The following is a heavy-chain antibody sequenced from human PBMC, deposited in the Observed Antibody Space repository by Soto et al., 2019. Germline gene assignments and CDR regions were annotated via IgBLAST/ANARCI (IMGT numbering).Heavy chain of an antibody. J-gene: IGHJ5*02. CDR1: GFTFSHYT. D-gene: IGHD2-2*01. V-gene: IGHV3-21*01. CDR3: ASSPKGYCTSTNCYLGWFDA. Sequence: EMQVVESGGGLVKPGRSLRLSCAASGFTFSHYTMNWVRQAPGKGLEWVSSISSDSSYIYYADSVKGRFTISRDNAENSLYLQMSSLSAEDTAVYYCASSPKGYCTSTNCYLGWFDAWGQGTLVTVSS. CDR2: ISSDSSYI.